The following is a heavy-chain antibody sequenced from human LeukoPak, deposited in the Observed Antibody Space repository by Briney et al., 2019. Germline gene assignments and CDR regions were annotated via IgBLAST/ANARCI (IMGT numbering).Heavy chain of an antibody. J-gene: IGHJ4*02. CDR1: GGSISSSSDY. CDR2: IYYSGNT. CDR3: ARHAALSWLVQDY. V-gene: IGHV4-39*01. D-gene: IGHD6-19*01. Sequence: PSETLSLTCTVSGGSISSSSDYWGWIRQPPGKGLEWIGSIYYSGNTYYNTSLKSRVTISVDTSKSQFSLKLSSVTAADTAVYYCARHAALSWLVQDYWGQGTLVTVSS.